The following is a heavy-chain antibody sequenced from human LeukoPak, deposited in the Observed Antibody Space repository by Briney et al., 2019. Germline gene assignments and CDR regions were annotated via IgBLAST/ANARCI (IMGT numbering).Heavy chain of an antibody. V-gene: IGHV3-66*02. CDR1: GFTVSSNY. Sequence: GGSLRLSCAASGFTVSSNYMSWVRQAPGKGLEWVSVIYSGGSTYYADSVKGRFTISRDNSKNTLYLQMNSLRAEDTAVYYCARDLSLGFWSACTGYWGQGTLVTVSS. CDR3: ARDLSLGFWSACTGY. CDR2: IYSGGST. D-gene: IGHD3-3*01. J-gene: IGHJ4*02.